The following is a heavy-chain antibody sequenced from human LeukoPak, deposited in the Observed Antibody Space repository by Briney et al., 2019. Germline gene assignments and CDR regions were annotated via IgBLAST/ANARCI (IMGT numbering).Heavy chain of an antibody. D-gene: IGHD6-19*01. Sequence: GGSLRLSCVASGFTFTKCAMSWIRQAPGKGLESVAIITATGDTAYYADSVKGRFTISRDNSRNTVYMQMDSLRAEDTAIYYCAGDRNSDWYSPLDYWGQGSQVTVSP. J-gene: IGHJ4*02. CDR1: GFTFTKCA. V-gene: IGHV3-23*01. CDR2: ITATGDTA. CDR3: AGDRNSDWYSPLDY.